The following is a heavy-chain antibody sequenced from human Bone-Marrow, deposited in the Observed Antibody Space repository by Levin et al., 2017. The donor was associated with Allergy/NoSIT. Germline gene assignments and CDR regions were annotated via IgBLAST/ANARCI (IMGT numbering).Heavy chain of an antibody. Sequence: SETLSLTCTVSGGSISSYYWSWIRQPPGKGLEWIGYIYYSGSTNYNPSLKSRVTISVDTSKNQFSLKLSSVTAADTAVYYCARHHSSGWYRFDYWGQGTLVTVSS. V-gene: IGHV4-59*01. CDR2: IYYSGST. CDR3: ARHHSSGWYRFDY. D-gene: IGHD6-19*01. J-gene: IGHJ4*02. CDR1: GGSISSYY.